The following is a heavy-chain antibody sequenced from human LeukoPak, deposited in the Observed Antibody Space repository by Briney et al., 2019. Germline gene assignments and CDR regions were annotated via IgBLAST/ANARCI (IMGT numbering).Heavy chain of an antibody. Sequence: ASVKVSCKASGYTFTSYGISWVRQAPGQGLEWMGWISAYNGNTNYAQKLQGRVTMTTDTSTSTAYMELRSLRSDDTAVYYCARRRGSASPIGGWFDPWGQGTLVTVCS. V-gene: IGHV1-18*01. D-gene: IGHD1-26*01. CDR3: ARRRGSASPIGGWFDP. CDR1: GYTFTSYG. J-gene: IGHJ5*02. CDR2: ISAYNGNT.